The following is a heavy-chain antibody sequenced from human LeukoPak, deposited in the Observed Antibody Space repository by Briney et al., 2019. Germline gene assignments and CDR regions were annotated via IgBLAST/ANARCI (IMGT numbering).Heavy chain of an antibody. CDR2: IYYSGST. Sequence: PSETLSLTCTVSGGSISSITYYWGWIRQSPGKGLEWIGSIYYSGSTYYNPSLKSRVTISMDTSKNQFSLRLSSVAAADTAMYFCVRDEHLYCSGGSWYRQGFWFDPWGQGTLVTVSS. V-gene: IGHV4-39*07. D-gene: IGHD2-15*01. CDR1: GGSISSITYY. J-gene: IGHJ5*02. CDR3: VRDEHLYCSGGSWYRQGFWFDP.